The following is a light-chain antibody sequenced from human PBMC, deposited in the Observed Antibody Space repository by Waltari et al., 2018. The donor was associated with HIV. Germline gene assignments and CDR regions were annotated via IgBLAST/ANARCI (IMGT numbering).Light chain of an antibody. J-gene: IGLJ2*01. CDR2: EVS. CDR3: FSYAGNNYLL. CDR1: SSDIGLYNF. Sequence: QSALTQPPSASGSPGQSVTISCAGTSSDIGLYNFVSWYQHHPGKAPKLMISEVSRRPSGFPDRFSGSKSGTTASLTVSGLQAEDEAAYYCFSYAGNNYLLFGGGTKLTVL. V-gene: IGLV2-8*01.